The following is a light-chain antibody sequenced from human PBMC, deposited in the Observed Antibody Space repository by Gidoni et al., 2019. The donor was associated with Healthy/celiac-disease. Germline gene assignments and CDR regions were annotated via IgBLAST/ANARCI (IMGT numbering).Light chain of an antibody. Sequence: SYVLTQPLSVSVAPGQTARLTCGGNNIGSKSVHWYQQKPGQAPVLVVYDDSDRPSGSPERFSGANSGNTATLTISRVEDGEEADYYCQVWDSSSDHPGVFGGGTKLTVL. CDR3: QVWDSSSDHPGV. J-gene: IGLJ2*01. CDR2: DDS. V-gene: IGLV3-21*02. CDR1: NIGSKS.